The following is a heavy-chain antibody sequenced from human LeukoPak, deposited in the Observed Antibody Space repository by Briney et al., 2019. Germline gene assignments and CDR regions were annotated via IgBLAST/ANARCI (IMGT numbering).Heavy chain of an antibody. Sequence: SQTLSLTCTVAGGSVNSGRYYWTWIRQPAGRGLEWIGRLYTNDNTNYNPSLESRVSISLDTSKSQFYLQLTSVTAADTAVYFCARGVVTVDYYMDVWGKGTTVTVSS. J-gene: IGHJ6*03. V-gene: IGHV4-61*02. CDR2: LYTNDNT. D-gene: IGHD2-21*02. CDR3: ARGVVTVDYYMDV. CDR1: GGSVNSGRYY.